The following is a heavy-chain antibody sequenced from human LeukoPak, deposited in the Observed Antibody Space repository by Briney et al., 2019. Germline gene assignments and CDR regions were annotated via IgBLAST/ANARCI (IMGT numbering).Heavy chain of an antibody. CDR2: INHSGST. CDR3: ARGSRRAYSSSWYYY. J-gene: IGHJ4*02. CDR1: GGSFSGYY. V-gene: IGHV4-34*01. D-gene: IGHD6-13*01. Sequence: PSETLSLTCAVNGGSFSGYYWSWIRQPPGKGLEWIGEINHSGSTNYNPSLKSRVTISVDTSKNQFSLKLSSVTAADTAVYYCARGSRRAYSSSWYYYWGQGTLVTVSS.